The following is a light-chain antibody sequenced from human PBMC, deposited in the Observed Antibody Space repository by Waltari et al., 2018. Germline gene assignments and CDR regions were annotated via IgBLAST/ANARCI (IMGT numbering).Light chain of an antibody. CDR3: CSYAGSYILV. V-gene: IGLV2-11*01. Sequence: QSALTQPRSVSGSPGQSVTIPCTGTSSDVGSYNYVSWYQQRPGKAPRLILYDVTKRPSGVPDRFSGSKSGNTASLTISGLQAEDEADFYCCSYAGSYILVFGGGTKLTVL. CDR1: SSDVGSYNY. CDR2: DVT. J-gene: IGLJ2*01.